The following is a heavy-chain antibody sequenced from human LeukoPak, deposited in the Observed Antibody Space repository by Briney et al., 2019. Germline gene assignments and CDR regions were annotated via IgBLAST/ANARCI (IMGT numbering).Heavy chain of an antibody. Sequence: SETLSLTCTVSGGSISSSSYYWGWIRQPPGKGLEWIGSIYYSGSTYCNPSLKSRVTISVDTSKNQFSLKLSSVTAADTAVYYCARHGDYYYGMDVWGQGTTVTVSS. CDR1: GGSISSSSYY. D-gene: IGHD4-17*01. V-gene: IGHV4-39*01. J-gene: IGHJ6*02. CDR3: ARHGDYYYGMDV. CDR2: IYYSGST.